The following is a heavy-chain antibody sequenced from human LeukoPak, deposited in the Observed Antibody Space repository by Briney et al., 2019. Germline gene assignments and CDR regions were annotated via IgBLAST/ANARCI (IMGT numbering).Heavy chain of an antibody. Sequence: GGSLRLSCAASGFTASSNYMSWVRQAPGKGLEWVSVIYSGGSSYYADSVKGRFIISRDNSTNTLYLQMNSLRAEDTALYYCAREQGGWLNYWGQGTLVTVSS. J-gene: IGHJ4*02. V-gene: IGHV3-66*01. CDR2: IYSGGSS. D-gene: IGHD6-19*01. CDR1: GFTASSNY. CDR3: AREQGGWLNY.